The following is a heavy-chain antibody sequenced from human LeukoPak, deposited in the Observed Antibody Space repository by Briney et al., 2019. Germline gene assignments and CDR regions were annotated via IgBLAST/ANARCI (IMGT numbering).Heavy chain of an antibody. Sequence: ASVKVSCKASGYTFTSYGISWVRQAPGQGLEWMGWISAYNGNTNYAQKLQGRVTMTTDTSTSTAYMELRSLRSDDTAVYYCARDSLYYYDSSGYYRYWYFDLWGRGTLVTVSS. CDR3: ARDSLYYYDSSGYYRYWYFDL. J-gene: IGHJ2*01. CDR2: ISAYNGNT. V-gene: IGHV1-18*01. D-gene: IGHD3-22*01. CDR1: GYTFTSYG.